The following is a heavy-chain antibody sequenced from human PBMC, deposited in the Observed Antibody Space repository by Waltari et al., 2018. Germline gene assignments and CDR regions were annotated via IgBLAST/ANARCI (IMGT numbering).Heavy chain of an antibody. CDR3: ARDHYYSKDV. Sequence: EVQLVESGGGLVQPGGSLRLSCEASGFIFSTYWMHWVRQAPGKGLVWASRIDNGGGSGTSYADSVKGRCTISRDNAKNTLYLQMNSLRAEDTGVYYCARDHYYSKDVWGTGTTVTVSS. V-gene: IGHV3-74*01. CDR2: IDNGGGSGT. J-gene: IGHJ6*04. CDR1: GFIFSTYW.